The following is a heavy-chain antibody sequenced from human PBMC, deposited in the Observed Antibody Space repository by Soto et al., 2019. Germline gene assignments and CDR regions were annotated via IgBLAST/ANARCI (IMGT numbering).Heavy chain of an antibody. Sequence: GGSLRLSCAASGFTFSSYAMHWVRQAPGKGLEWVAVISYDGSNKYYADSVKGRFTISRDNSKNTLYLQMNSLRAEDTAVYYCARAHRVYYYDSSGFLGYWGQGTLVTVSS. V-gene: IGHV3-30-3*01. CDR2: ISYDGSNK. J-gene: IGHJ4*02. CDR3: ARAHRVYYYDSSGFLGY. CDR1: GFTFSSYA. D-gene: IGHD3-22*01.